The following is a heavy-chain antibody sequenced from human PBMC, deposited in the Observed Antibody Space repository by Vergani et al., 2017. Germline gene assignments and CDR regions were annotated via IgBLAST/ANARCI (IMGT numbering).Heavy chain of an antibody. J-gene: IGHJ4*02. CDR1: GFSFRTFS. V-gene: IGHV3-74*03. D-gene: IGHD1-14*01. CDR3: ARDGRIDAEGTELDY. Sequence: DVDLVESGGGFVQPGGSRRLSCAASGFSFRTFSMFWVRQPPGKGLAWVSKISPDGRTTEYADSVRGRFTISRDNANSMLYLQMNSLRDDGTAVYYCARDGRIDAEGTELDYWGQGTLVTVSS. CDR2: ISPDGRTT.